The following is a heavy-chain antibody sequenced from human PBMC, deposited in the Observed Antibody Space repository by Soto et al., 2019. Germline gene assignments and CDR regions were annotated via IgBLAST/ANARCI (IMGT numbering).Heavy chain of an antibody. CDR2: IYYSGST. CDR3: ARALRDYYDSSGYPRRPYFDY. Sequence: SETLSLTCTVSGGSISSGDYYWSWIRQPPGKGMEWIGYIYYSGSTYYNPSLKSRVTISVDTSKNQFSLKLSSVTAADTAVYYCARALRDYYDSSGYPRRPYFDYWGQGTLVTVS. CDR1: GGSISSGDYY. J-gene: IGHJ4*02. D-gene: IGHD3-22*01. V-gene: IGHV4-30-4*02.